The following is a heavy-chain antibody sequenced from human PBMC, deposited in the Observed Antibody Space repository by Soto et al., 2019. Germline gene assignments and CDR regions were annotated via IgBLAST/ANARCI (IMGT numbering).Heavy chain of an antibody. V-gene: IGHV3-11*05. Sequence: GGSLRLSCAASGFTFSDYYMSWVRQAPGKGLEWVSYISSSSSYTNYADSVKGRFTISRDNAKNSLYLQMNSLRAEDTAVYYCARDYYGSGSPDYWGQGTLVTVSS. J-gene: IGHJ4*02. D-gene: IGHD3-10*01. CDR3: ARDYYGSGSPDY. CDR1: GFTFSDYY. CDR2: ISSSSSYT.